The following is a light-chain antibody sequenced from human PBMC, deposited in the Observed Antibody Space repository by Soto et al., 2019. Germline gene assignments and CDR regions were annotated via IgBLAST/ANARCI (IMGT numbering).Light chain of an antibody. Sequence: DIQMTQSPSSLSASVGDRVTITCQASQDISNYLNWYQQKPGQAPKLLIYDASNLETGVPSRVSGSASGTDFTFTIISLQPEDIATYYCQQYDNLLITFGQGTRLEIK. J-gene: IGKJ5*01. CDR1: QDISNY. CDR3: QQYDNLLIT. CDR2: DAS. V-gene: IGKV1-33*01.